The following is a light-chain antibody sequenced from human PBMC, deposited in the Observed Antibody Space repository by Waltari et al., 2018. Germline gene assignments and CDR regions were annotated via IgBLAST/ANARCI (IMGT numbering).Light chain of an antibody. CDR2: RNK. V-gene: IGLV1-44*01. CDR1: SSNIGRNT. CDR3: ASWDESHYV. J-gene: IGLJ1*01. Sequence: QSMLTQPPSASETPGQRVTISCSGSSSNIGRNTVSWYQQLPGTAPKPRTYRNKERPSRGPDRFSASKYGTSASLVISELRSEDEGIYYCASWDESHYVFGPGTTVTVL.